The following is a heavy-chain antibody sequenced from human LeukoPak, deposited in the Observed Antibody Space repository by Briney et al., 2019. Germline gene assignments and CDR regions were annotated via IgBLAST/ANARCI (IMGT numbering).Heavy chain of an antibody. CDR3: ARDRGSSGWPWVYFDY. CDR2: ISSSSSTI. J-gene: IGHJ4*02. D-gene: IGHD6-19*01. Sequence: GGSLRLSCAASGFTFSSYSMNWVRQAPGKGLEWVSYISSSSSTIYYADSVKGRFTISRDNAKNSLYLQTNSLRAEDTAVYYCARDRGSSGWPWVYFDYWGQGTLVTVSS. CDR1: GFTFSSYS. V-gene: IGHV3-48*01.